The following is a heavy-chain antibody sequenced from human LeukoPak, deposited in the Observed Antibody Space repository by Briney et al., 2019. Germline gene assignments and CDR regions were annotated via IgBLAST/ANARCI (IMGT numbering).Heavy chain of an antibody. CDR2: IRSKAYGGTT. D-gene: IGHD6-19*01. V-gene: IGHV3-49*04. CDR1: GFTFGVYA. J-gene: IGHJ4*02. Sequence: GGSLRLSCTASGFTFGVYAMSCGRQAPGKGLEWGGFIRSKAYGGTTEYAASVKGRFTISRDDSKSIAYLQMNSLKTEDTAVYYCTRWAVAGTAFDYWGQGTLVTVSS. CDR3: TRWAVAGTAFDY.